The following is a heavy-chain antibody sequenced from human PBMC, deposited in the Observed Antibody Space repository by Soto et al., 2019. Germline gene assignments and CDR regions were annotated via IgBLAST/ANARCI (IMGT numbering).Heavy chain of an antibody. Sequence: SVKVSCKASAGTFSTYAISWVRQAPGQGLEWMGGIIPIFGTANYAQKFQGRVTITADESTSTAYMELSSLRSEDTAVYYCARESLAPAAPRTSFDYWGQGTLVTVSS. CDR2: IIPIFGTA. CDR3: ARESLAPAAPRTSFDY. CDR1: AGTFSTYA. J-gene: IGHJ4*02. D-gene: IGHD2-2*01. V-gene: IGHV1-69*13.